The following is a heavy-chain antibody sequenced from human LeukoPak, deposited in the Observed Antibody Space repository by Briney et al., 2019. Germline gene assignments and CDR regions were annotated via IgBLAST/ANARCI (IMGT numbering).Heavy chain of an antibody. D-gene: IGHD2-2*01. CDR3: ARVGYCSSTSCYAGIYYYYYMDV. V-gene: IGHV1-18*01. J-gene: IGHJ6*03. CDR1: GYTFTSYG. CDR2: ISAYNGNT. Sequence: GAPVKVSCKASGYTFTSYGISWVRQAPGQGLEWMGWISAYNGNTNYAQKLQGRVTMTTDTSTSTAYMELRSLRSDDTAVYYCARVGYCSSTSCYAGIYYYYYMDVWGKGTTVTISS.